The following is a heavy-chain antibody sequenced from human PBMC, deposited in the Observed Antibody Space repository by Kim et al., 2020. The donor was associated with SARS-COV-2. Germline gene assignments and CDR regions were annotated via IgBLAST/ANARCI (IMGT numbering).Heavy chain of an antibody. J-gene: IGHJ6*02. D-gene: IGHD3-9*01. CDR3: ARVHFDWDYYYGMDV. Sequence: GGSLRLSCAASGFTFSDYYMSWIRQAPGKGLEWVSYISSSGSTIYYADSVKGRFTISSDNAKNSLYLQMNSLRAEDTAVYYCARVHFDWDYYYGMDVWAQGTTVTVSS. V-gene: IGHV3-11*04. CDR1: GFTFSDYY. CDR2: ISSSGSTI.